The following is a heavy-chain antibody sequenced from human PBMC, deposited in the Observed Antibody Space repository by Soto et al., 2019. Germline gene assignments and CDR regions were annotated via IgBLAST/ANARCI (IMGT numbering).Heavy chain of an antibody. CDR2: IYPGGST. CDR1: EFTVSSDY. D-gene: IGHD4-17*01. V-gene: IGHV3-53*01. Sequence: VQLVESGGGLIQPGGSLRLSCVASEFTVSSDYMSWVRQAPGKGLEWVSVIYPGGSTYYADSVKGRFTFSRDNSKNTLYLQMNSLRAEDTAVYYCARAYGGNPALFDPWGQGTLVTVSS. J-gene: IGHJ5*02. CDR3: ARAYGGNPALFDP.